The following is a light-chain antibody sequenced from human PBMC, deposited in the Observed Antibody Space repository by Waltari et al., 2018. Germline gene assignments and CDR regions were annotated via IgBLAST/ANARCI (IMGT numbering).Light chain of an antibody. CDR2: AAA. V-gene: IGKV3-20*01. CDR3: HQYGSSIRS. Sequence: EIVLTQSPGTLSLSPGATAILSCRASQNVSQNHVAWFQVKPGQPPRLLIYAAANRAPGVPVKFSGRGSGTDFSLTILIVEPEDFAVYSCHQYGSSIRSCGQGTKVEVK. CDR1: QNVSQNH. J-gene: IGKJ1*01.